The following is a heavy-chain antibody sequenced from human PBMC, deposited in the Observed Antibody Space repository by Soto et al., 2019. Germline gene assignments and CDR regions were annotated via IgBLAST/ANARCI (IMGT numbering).Heavy chain of an antibody. J-gene: IGHJ6*02. D-gene: IGHD3-10*01. CDR3: ARDRAQYGMDV. CDR2: TYYRTNWHN. V-gene: IGHV6-1*01. CDR1: GDSVSSKSGA. Sequence: QLQQSGPRLVKPSQTLSLTCAISGDSVSSKSGAWNWIRQSPSRGLEWLGRTYYRTNWHNDSAVSVRSRIIISPDTSKNHFSLQLHSVTPEDTGVYYCARDRAQYGMDVWGQGTTVTVSS.